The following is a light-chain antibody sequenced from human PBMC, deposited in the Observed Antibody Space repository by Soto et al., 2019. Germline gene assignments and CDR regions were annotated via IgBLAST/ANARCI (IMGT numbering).Light chain of an antibody. J-gene: IGLJ2*01. CDR2: EVS. CDR3: SSYAGSNTVV. V-gene: IGLV2-8*01. CDR1: SSDVGGYNY. Sequence: QSALTQPPSASGSPGQSVTISCTGTSSDVGGYNYVSWYQQHPGKAPKLMIYEVSKLPSGVPDRFSGSKSGNTASLTVSGLQAEDEADYYCSSYAGSNTVVFGGGTKVTVL.